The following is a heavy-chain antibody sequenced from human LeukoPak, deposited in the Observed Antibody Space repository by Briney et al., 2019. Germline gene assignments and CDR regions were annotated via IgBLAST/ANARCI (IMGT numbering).Heavy chain of an antibody. D-gene: IGHD3-3*01. CDR1: GFTFSDYY. CDR2: ISTSSLYI. V-gene: IGHV3-11*05. J-gene: IGHJ5*02. Sequence: GGSLRLSCAASGFTFSDYYMSWIRQAPGKGLEWVSSISTSSLYIYYADSVKGRFTVSRDNARNSLYLQMNSLRAEDTAVYYCATEIFWSRNNWFDPWGQGTLVTVSS. CDR3: ATEIFWSRNNWFDP.